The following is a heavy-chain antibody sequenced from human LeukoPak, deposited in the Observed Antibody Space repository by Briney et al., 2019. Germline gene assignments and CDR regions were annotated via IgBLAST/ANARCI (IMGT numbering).Heavy chain of an antibody. CDR2: ISNSGSTI. J-gene: IGHJ4*02. CDR1: GFTFSSYE. D-gene: IGHD2-2*01. CDR3: ARFSRCSSTSCYDIGWGFDY. V-gene: IGHV3-48*03. Sequence: GGSLRLSCAASGFTFSSYEMNWVRQAPGKGLEWVSYISNSGSTIYYADSVKGRFTISRDNAKNSLYLQMNSLRAEDTAVYYCARFSRCSSTSCYDIGWGFDYWGQGTLVTVSS.